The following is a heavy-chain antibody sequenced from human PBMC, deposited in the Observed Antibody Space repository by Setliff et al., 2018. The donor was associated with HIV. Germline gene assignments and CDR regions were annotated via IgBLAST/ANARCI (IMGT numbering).Heavy chain of an antibody. J-gene: IGHJ3*02. D-gene: IGHD1-26*01. CDR2: MYPSGRT. Sequence: SETLSLTCTVSGFSIGNFYYWGWIRQPPGKGLEWVGSMYPSGRTYYNPSLKSRVIISVDTSKNQFFLNLSSVTAADTAMYYCATPHREREDDAFDIWGQGRKVTV. V-gene: IGHV4-38-2*02. CDR1: GFSIGNFYY. CDR3: ATPHREREDDAFDI.